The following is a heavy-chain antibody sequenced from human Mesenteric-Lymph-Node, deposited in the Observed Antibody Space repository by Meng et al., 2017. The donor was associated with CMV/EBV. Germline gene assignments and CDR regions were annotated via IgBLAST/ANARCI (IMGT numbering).Heavy chain of an antibody. J-gene: IGHJ4*02. CDR1: GFSTSTSGVG. V-gene: IGHV2-5*02. D-gene: IGHD6-13*01. CDR2: IYWADDK. Sequence: QITLKESGPTRVKPTQTLTLNCTFAGFSTSTSGVGVGWLSQPPGKALEWLALIYWADDKRYSPSLKSRLTITKDTSKHQVVPTMTNMDPVDTATYYCAHSSGIAAAGPFYFDYWGQGTLGTVSS. CDR3: AHSSGIAAAGPFYFDY.